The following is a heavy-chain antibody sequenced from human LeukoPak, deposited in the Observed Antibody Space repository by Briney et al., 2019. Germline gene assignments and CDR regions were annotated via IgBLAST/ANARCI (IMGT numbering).Heavy chain of an antibody. Sequence: GGSLRLSCSVSGFTFSNYAMHWVRQAPGKGLEYVSAISKNGDGTYYADSVKGRFTISRDNSKNTLYLQMSSLRAEDTALYYCVKDRGYGNSWSNWFDPGAREPWSPSPQ. D-gene: IGHD6-13*01. V-gene: IGHV3-64D*06. CDR1: GFTFSNYA. CDR3: VKDRGYGNSWSNWFDP. J-gene: IGHJ5*02. CDR2: ISKNGDGT.